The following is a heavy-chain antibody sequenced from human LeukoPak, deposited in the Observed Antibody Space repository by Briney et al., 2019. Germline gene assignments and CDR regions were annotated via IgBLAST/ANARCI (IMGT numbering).Heavy chain of an antibody. D-gene: IGHD4-11*01. CDR2: ISYDGSNK. CDR3: ARPYSDY. J-gene: IGHJ4*02. Sequence: PGRSLRLSCAASGFTFSSYAMHWVRQAPGKGLEWVAVISYDGSNKYYADSVKGRFTISRDNSKNTLYLQMNSLRAEDTAVYYCARPYSDYWGQGTLVTVSS. CDR1: GFTFSSYA. V-gene: IGHV3-30-3*01.